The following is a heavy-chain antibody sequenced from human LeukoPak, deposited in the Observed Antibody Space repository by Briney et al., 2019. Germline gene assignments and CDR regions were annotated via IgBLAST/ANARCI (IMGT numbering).Heavy chain of an antibody. CDR3: ARDPPYSSSWYPTDYYGMDV. CDR1: GYTFTGYY. V-gene: IGHV1-18*04. J-gene: IGHJ6*02. D-gene: IGHD6-13*01. CDR2: ISAYNGNT. Sequence: ASVKVSCKASGYTFTGYYMHWVRQAPGQGLEWMGWISAYNGNTNYAQKLQGRVTMTTDTSTSTAYMELRSLRSDDTAVYYCARDPPYSSSWYPTDYYGMDVWGQGTTVTVSS.